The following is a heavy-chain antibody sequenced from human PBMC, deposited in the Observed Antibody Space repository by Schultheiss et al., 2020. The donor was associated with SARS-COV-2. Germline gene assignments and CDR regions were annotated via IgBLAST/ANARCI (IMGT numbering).Heavy chain of an antibody. CDR2: IYYSGST. CDR1: GGSISSYY. D-gene: IGHD2-2*02. CDR3: ARAQGYCSSTSCYIDAFDI. J-gene: IGHJ3*02. Sequence: SETLSLTCTVSGGSISSYYWSWIRQPPGKGLEWIGYIYYSGSTNYNPSLKSRVTMSVDTSKNQFSLKLSSVTAADTAVYYCARAQGYCSSTSCYIDAFDIWGQGTMVTVSS. V-gene: IGHV4-59*12.